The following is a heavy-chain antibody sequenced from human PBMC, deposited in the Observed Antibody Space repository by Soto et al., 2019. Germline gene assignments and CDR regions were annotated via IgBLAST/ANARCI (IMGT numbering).Heavy chain of an antibody. CDR2: INHSGST. CDR1: GGSFSGYH. D-gene: IGHD3-22*01. Sequence: PSETLSLTCAVYGGSFSGYHWSWIRQPPGKGLEWIGEINHSGSTNYNPSLKSRVTISVDTSKNQFSLKLSSVTAADTAVYYCARGVLYDSSGYYWDYWGQGTLVNVSS. V-gene: IGHV4-34*01. J-gene: IGHJ4*02. CDR3: ARGVLYDSSGYYWDY.